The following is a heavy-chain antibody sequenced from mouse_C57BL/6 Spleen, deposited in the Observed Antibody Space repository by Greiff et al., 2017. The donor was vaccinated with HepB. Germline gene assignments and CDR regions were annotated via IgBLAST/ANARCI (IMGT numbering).Heavy chain of an antibody. J-gene: IGHJ2*01. Sequence: EVKVEESGGGLVQPGGSMKLSCAASGFTFSDAWMDWVRQSPEKGLEWVAEIRNKANNHATYYAESVKGRFTISRDDSKSSVYLQMNSLRAEDTGIYYCTSVGGYYYGSSPSFDYWGQGTTLTVSS. CDR1: GFTFSDAW. D-gene: IGHD1-1*01. CDR2: IRNKANNHAT. V-gene: IGHV6-6*01. CDR3: TSVGGYYYGSSPSFDY.